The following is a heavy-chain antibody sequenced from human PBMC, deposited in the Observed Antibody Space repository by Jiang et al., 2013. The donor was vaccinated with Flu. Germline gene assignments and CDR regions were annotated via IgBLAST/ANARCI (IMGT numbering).Heavy chain of an antibody. CDR1: GFTFSSYS. V-gene: IGHV3-21*01. D-gene: IGHD6-13*01. CDR3: ARDTAAGTLNWFDP. Sequence: RLSCAASGFTFSSYSMNWVRQAPGKGLEWVSSISSSSSYIYYADSVKGRFTISRDNAKNSLYLQMNSLRAEDTAVYYCARDTAAGTLNWFDPWGQGTLVTVSS. CDR2: ISSSSSYI. J-gene: IGHJ5*02.